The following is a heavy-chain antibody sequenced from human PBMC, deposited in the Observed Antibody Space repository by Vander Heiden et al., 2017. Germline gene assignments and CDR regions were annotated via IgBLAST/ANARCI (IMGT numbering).Heavy chain of an antibody. CDR3: AKISPYYYYGMDV. CDR1: GFPFSSYA. Sequence: EVQLLESGGGLVQAGGSLRLSCAASGFPFSSYAMSWVRQAPGKGLEWVSAISGSGGSTYYADSVKGRFTISRDNSKNTLYLQMNSLRAEDTAVYYCAKISPYYYYGMDVWGQGTTVTVSS. D-gene: IGHD3-3*02. J-gene: IGHJ6*02. V-gene: IGHV3-23*01. CDR2: ISGSGGST.